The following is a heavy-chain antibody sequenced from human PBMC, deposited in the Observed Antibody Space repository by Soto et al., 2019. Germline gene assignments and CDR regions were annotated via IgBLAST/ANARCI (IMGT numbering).Heavy chain of an antibody. CDR2: FYPGDSDT. V-gene: IGHV5-51*01. Sequence: GESLKISCEGFGYSFTTYWIGWVRQMPGKGLEWMGIFYPGDSDTRYSPSCQGQVTISADTSISTAYLQWSSLKASDTAMYYCARLKGSHGSGTYGMDVWSQGTTVT. D-gene: IGHD3-10*01. CDR3: ARLKGSHGSGTYGMDV. J-gene: IGHJ6*02. CDR1: GYSFTTYW.